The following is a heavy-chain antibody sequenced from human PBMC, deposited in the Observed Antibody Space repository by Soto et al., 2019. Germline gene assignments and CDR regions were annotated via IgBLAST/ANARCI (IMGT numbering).Heavy chain of an antibody. V-gene: IGHV5-51*01. J-gene: IGHJ4*02. D-gene: IGHD2-2*02. CDR3: ATGGYCNGTRCYNFFDY. CDR1: GYSFTTYW. CDR2: IYPGDSDT. Sequence: GESLKISCQGSGYSFTTYWIGWVRQMPGKGLEWMGIIYPGDSDTRYSPSFQGQVTISAGKSISTAYLQWSSLKASDTAIYYCATGGYCNGTRCYNFFDYWGQGTLVTVSS.